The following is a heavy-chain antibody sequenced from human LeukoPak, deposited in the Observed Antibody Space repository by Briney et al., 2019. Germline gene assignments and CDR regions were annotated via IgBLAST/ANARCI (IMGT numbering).Heavy chain of an antibody. CDR2: IIPIFGTA. CDR1: GGIFSSYA. V-gene: IGHV1-69*05. Sequence: ASVKVSCKASGGIFSSYAISWVRQAPGQGLEWMGGIIPIFGTANYAQKFQGRVTMTRDTSISTAYMELSRLRSDDTAVYYCARGSPLGYCSSTSCYMGGGFDYWGQGTLVTVSS. CDR3: ARGSPLGYCSSTSCYMGGGFDY. J-gene: IGHJ4*02. D-gene: IGHD2-2*01.